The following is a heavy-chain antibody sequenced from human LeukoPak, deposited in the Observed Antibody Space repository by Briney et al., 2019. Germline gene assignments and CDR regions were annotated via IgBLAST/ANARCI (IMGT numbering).Heavy chain of an antibody. V-gene: IGHV1-18*01. CDR3: ARIVDTAMFCEDY. CDR1: GYTFTSYG. Sequence: GASVKVSCKASGYTFTSYGISWVRQAPGQGLEWRGWISAYNGNTNDAQNLQGRVTMTTDTSTSTAYMELRSLRSDDTAVYYCARIVDTAMFCEDYWGQGTLVTVSS. J-gene: IGHJ4*02. D-gene: IGHD5-18*01. CDR2: ISAYNGNT.